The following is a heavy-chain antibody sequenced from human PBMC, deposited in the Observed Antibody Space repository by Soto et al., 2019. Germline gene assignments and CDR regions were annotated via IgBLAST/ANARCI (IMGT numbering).Heavy chain of an antibody. D-gene: IGHD2-15*01. J-gene: IGHJ6*03. V-gene: IGHV1-18*01. CDR1: GYTFTSYG. CDR2: ISAYNGNT. Sequence: SVEVSCKGSGYTFTSYGISWVRQAPGQGVEGMGWISAYNGNTNYAQKLQGRVTMTTDTSTSTAYMELRSLRSDDTAVYYCARLILKGYCSGGSCYSYYYYYYMDVWGKGTTVTVSS. CDR3: ARLILKGYCSGGSCYSYYYYYYMDV.